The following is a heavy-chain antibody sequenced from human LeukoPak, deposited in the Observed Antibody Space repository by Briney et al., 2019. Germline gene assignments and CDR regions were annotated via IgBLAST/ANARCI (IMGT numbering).Heavy chain of an antibody. V-gene: IGHV6-1*01. CDR1: GDTVSSNNGA. J-gene: IGHJ4*02. CDR3: ARDFGNSGWYTFDY. CDR2: TYYRSKWYN. Sequence: SQTLSVTCAISGDTVSSNNGAWNWIRQSPSRGLEWLGRTYYRSKWYNDYAVSLEGRITINADTSKNHFSLQLNSVTPEDTAVYYCARDFGNSGWYTFDYWGQGTLVTVSS. D-gene: IGHD6-19*01.